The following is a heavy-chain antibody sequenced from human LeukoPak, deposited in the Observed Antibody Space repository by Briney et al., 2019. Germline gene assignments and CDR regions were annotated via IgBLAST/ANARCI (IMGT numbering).Heavy chain of an antibody. CDR3: ARVGTVTNPDY. Sequence: GGSLRLSCAASGFTFSSYSMNWVRQAPGKGLEWVSSTSSSSSYIYYADSVKGRFTISRDNAKNSLYLQMNSLRAEDTAVYYCARVGTVTNPDYWGQGTLVTVSS. D-gene: IGHD4-17*01. V-gene: IGHV3-21*01. J-gene: IGHJ4*02. CDR1: GFTFSSYS. CDR2: TSSSSSYI.